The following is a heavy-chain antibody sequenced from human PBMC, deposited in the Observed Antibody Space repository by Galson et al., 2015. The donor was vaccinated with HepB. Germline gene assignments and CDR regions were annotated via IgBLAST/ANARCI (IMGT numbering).Heavy chain of an antibody. CDR2: IYSGGST. Sequence: SLRLSCAASGFTVSSNYMSWVRQAPGKGLEWVSVIYSGGSTYYADSVKGRFTISRDNSKNTLYLQMNSLRAEDTAVYYCAGNSYGYLLDYWGQGTLVTVSS. CDR1: GFTVSSNY. D-gene: IGHD5-18*01. CDR3: AGNSYGYLLDY. V-gene: IGHV3-53*01. J-gene: IGHJ4*02.